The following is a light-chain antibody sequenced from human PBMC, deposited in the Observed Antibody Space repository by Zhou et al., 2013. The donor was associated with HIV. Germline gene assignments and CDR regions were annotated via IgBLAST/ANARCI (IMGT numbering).Light chain of an antibody. CDR1: QSVGSSY. Sequence: PGERATLSCRASQSVGSSYLAWYQQKFGQAPRLLMFGASRRATGIPDRFSGSGSGRDFTLTISGLQSEDFALYYCQQYDTWPSFGQGTKLQIK. V-gene: IGKV3-20*01. J-gene: IGKJ2*01. CDR3: QQYDTWPS. CDR2: GAS.